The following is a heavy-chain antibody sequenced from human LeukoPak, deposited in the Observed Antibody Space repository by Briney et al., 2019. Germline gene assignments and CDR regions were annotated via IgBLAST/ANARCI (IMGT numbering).Heavy chain of an antibody. D-gene: IGHD2-2*01. V-gene: IGHV3-66*01. CDR3: AKSVEVGYCSSTSCLFDY. Sequence: GGSLRLSCVASGFAVSSNYMSWVRQAPDKGLEWVSVIESDGSTYYADPVKGRFAISRDNSKNTLYLQMNSLRAEDTAVYYCAKSVEVGYCSSTSCLFDYWGQGTLVTVSS. CDR1: GFAVSSNY. CDR2: IESDGST. J-gene: IGHJ4*02.